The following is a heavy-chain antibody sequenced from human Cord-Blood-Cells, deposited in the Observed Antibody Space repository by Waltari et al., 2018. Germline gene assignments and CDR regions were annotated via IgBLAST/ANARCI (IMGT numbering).Heavy chain of an antibody. CDR2: IYYSGST. CDR1: GGSISSSSYY. J-gene: IGHJ5*02. V-gene: IGHV4-39*01. Sequence: TLSLTCTVSGGSISSSSYYWGWIRQPPGKGLEWIGSIYYSGSTYYNPSLKSRVTISVDTSKNQFSLKLSSVTAADTAVYYCARRVRDGHYNWFDPWGQGTLVTVSS. CDR3: ARRVRDGHYNWFDP.